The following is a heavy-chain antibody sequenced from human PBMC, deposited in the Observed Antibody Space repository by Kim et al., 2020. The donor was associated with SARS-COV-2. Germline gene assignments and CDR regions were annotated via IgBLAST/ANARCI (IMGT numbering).Heavy chain of an antibody. D-gene: IGHD6-6*01. J-gene: IGHJ1*01. CDR3: PTSPRLFRPLSN. V-gene: IGHV3-30-3*01. CDR1: GVTFSAYD. Sequence: GGSLRLSCAASGVTFSAYDVNWVRQAPDKGLEWVATISYDGTNEYYLASGKCRFTISRANSKNTLYLPINCLRAEDSSFYYFPTSPRLFRPLSNCVQCTL. CDR2: ISYDGTNE.